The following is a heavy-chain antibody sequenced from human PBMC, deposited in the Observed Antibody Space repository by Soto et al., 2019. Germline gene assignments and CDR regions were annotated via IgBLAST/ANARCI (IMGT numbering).Heavy chain of an antibody. V-gene: IGHV3-15*01. D-gene: IGHD2-15*01. Sequence: GGSLRLSCAASGFTFSNAWMSWVRQAPGKGLEWVGRIKSNTGGGTTDYAAPVKGRFTISREDSKHTLYLQMNSLKTEDTAVYYWTTESDTLYRAKDVVGVGASDLWGRGTLVTVSS. CDR1: GFTFSNAW. CDR2: IKSNTGGGTT. J-gene: IGHJ2*01. CDR3: TTESDTLYRAKDVVGVGASDL.